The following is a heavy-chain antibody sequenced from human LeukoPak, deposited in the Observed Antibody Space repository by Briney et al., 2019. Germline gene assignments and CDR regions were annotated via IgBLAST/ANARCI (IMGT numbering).Heavy chain of an antibody. Sequence: PSETLSLTCTVSGGSISSGDYYWSWIRQPPGKGLEWIGYIYYSGSTYYNPSLKSRVTISVDTSKNQFSLKLSSVTAADTAVYYCAKHSGNYYSYAFDIWGQGTMVTVSS. V-gene: IGHV4-30-4*08. D-gene: IGHD1-26*01. CDR3: AKHSGNYYSYAFDI. CDR1: GGSISSGDYY. CDR2: IYYSGST. J-gene: IGHJ3*02.